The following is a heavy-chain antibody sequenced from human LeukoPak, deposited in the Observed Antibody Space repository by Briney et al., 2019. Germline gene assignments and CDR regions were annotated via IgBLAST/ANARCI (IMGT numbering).Heavy chain of an antibody. CDR2: INHSGST. CDR3: PRAGRLTFDI. J-gene: IGHJ3*02. Sequence: SETLSLTCAVYGGSFSGYYWSWIRQPPGKGLEWIGEINHSGSTNYNPSLKSRVTISVDTSKNQFSLKLSSVTAADTAVYYCPRAGRLTFDIWGQGTMVTVSS. D-gene: IGHD6-25*01. V-gene: IGHV4-34*01. CDR1: GGSFSGYY.